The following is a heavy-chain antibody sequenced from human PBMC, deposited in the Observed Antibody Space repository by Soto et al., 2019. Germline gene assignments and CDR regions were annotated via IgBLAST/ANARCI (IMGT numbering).Heavy chain of an antibody. CDR3: ARPSSPRGPHAFDI. CDR1: GYTFTSYA. V-gene: IGHV1-3*01. CDR2: INAGNGNT. D-gene: IGHD6-6*01. J-gene: IGHJ3*02. Sequence: ASATVSCKASGYTFTSYAMHWVRQAPGQRLEWMGWINAGNGNTKYSQKFQGRVTITRDTSASTAYMELSSLRSEDTAVYYCARPSSPRGPHAFDIWGQGTMVTVSS.